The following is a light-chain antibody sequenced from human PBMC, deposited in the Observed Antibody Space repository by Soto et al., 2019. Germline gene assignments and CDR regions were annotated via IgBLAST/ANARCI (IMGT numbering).Light chain of an antibody. V-gene: IGLV4-69*01. CDR3: QTWGTGIPYV. J-gene: IGLJ1*01. Sequence: LVLTQSPSASASLGASVKLTCTLSSGHSSYAIAWHQQRPEKGPRYLMKLNSDGSHNKGDGIPDRFSGSSSGAERYLTISSLQSEDEADYYCQTWGTGIPYVFGTGTKVTVL. CDR1: SGHSSYA. CDR2: LNSDGSH.